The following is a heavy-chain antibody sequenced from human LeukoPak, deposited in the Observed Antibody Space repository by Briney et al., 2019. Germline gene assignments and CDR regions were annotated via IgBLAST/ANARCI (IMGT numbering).Heavy chain of an antibody. CDR1: GFTFDDYA. D-gene: IGHD3-10*01. CDR2: INTDGSTI. Sequence: PGGSLRLSCAASGFTFDDYAMHWVRQAPGKGLVWVSRINTDGSTINYAGSVKGRFTISRDDAKNTLYLQMNDLRAEDTAVYYCARAGSFRFDYWGQGTLVTVSS. J-gene: IGHJ4*02. CDR3: ARAGSFRFDY. V-gene: IGHV3-74*01.